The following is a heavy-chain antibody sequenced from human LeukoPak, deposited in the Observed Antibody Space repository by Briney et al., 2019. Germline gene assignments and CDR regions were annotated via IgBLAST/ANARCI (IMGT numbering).Heavy chain of an antibody. D-gene: IGHD6-13*01. CDR1: GFAFSTYA. CDR2: ISYDGSST. CDR3: AREDKETSYSSSWYYFDY. V-gene: IGHV3-30-3*01. Sequence: GGSLRLSCAASGFAFSTYAMHWVRQAPGKGLEWVALISYDGSSTYNEDCVKGRFTISRDNSKNTLYLQMNSLRAEDTAVYYCAREDKETSYSSSWYYFDYWGQGTLVTVSS. J-gene: IGHJ4*02.